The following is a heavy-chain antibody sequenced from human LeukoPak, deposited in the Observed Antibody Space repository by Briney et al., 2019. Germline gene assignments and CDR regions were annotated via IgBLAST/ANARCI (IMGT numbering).Heavy chain of an antibody. D-gene: IGHD2-8*01. CDR1: GYTFTGYY. CDR2: INPNSGGA. V-gene: IGHV1-2*02. J-gene: IGHJ6*03. CDR3: ARSGTNYYYYPIDV. Sequence: GASVKVSCKASGYTFTGYYMHWVRQATGQGLEWMGWINPNSGGANYAQKFQGRVTMTRDTSISTAYMELSRLKAYDAGVYYCARSGTNYYYYPIDVWGKGTTVTVSS.